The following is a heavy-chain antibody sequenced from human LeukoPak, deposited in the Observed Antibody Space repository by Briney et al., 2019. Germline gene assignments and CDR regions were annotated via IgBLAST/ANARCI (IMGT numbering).Heavy chain of an antibody. Sequence: GRSLRLSCAASGFTFDDYAMHWVRQAPGKGLEWVSGISWNSGSIGYADSVKSRFTISRDNAKNSLYLQMNSLRAEDTAVYYCAKVTYSNSLYYYYYMDVWGKGTTVTVSS. CDR3: AKVTYSNSLYYYYYMDV. V-gene: IGHV3-9*01. CDR2: ISWNSGSI. CDR1: GFTFDDYA. D-gene: IGHD4-11*01. J-gene: IGHJ6*03.